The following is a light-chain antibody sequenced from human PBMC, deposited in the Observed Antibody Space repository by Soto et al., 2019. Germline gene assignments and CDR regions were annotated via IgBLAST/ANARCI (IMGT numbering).Light chain of an antibody. Sequence: EIVLTQSPGTLSLSPGERATLSCWASESVTKNFLAWYQQKPGQSPRLLIYGASSRATGIPARFSGSGSGAEFTLTINSLQSEDFAVYYCQPYNNWQLTFGGGTKV. V-gene: IGKV3D-15*01. CDR1: ESVTKN. CDR3: QPYNNWQLT. CDR2: GAS. J-gene: IGKJ4*01.